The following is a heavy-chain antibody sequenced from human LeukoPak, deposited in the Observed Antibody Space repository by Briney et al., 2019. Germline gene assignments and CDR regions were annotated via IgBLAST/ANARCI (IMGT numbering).Heavy chain of an antibody. J-gene: IGHJ5*02. D-gene: IGHD2-2*01. CDR3: ASSSTLSSWFDP. V-gene: IGHV1-18*01. CDR2: ISAYNGNT. CDR1: GYTLTSYG. Sequence: ASVKVSCKASGYTLTSYGISWVRQAPGQGLEWMGWISAYNGNTNYAQKLQGRVTMTTDTSTSTAYMELRSLRSDDTAVYYCASSSTLSSWFDPWGQGTLVTVSS.